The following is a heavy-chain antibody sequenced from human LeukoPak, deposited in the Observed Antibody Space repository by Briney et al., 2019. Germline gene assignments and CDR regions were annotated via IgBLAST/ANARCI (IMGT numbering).Heavy chain of an antibody. CDR3: ARDKVVGATFFDY. J-gene: IGHJ4*02. CDR2: ISTSSSYI. Sequence: GGSLRLSCAASGFTFSTYSMNWVRQAPGKGLEWVSFISTSSSYIYYADSVKGRFTISRDNSKNSLYLQMNSLRDEDTAVYYCARDKVVGATFFDYWGEGALVTVSS. CDR1: GFTFSTYS. D-gene: IGHD1-26*01. V-gene: IGHV3-21*01.